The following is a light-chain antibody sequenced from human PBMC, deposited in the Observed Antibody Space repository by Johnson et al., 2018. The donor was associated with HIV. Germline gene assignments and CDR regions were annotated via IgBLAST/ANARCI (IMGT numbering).Light chain of an antibody. V-gene: IGLV1-51*01. CDR2: DNN. CDR3: GTWDSSLNSGV. J-gene: IGLJ1*01. CDR1: SSNIVNIY. Sequence: QSVFTQPPSVSAAPGQKVTISCSASSSNIVNIYISWYQHLPGTAPKLLIYDNNKRPSGIPDRFSGSKSGTSAALGITGLQTGDEADYYCGTWDSSLNSGVFGNGTKVTVL.